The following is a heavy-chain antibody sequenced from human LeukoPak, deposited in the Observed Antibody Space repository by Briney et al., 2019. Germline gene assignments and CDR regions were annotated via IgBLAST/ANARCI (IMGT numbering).Heavy chain of an antibody. V-gene: IGHV3-30*18. Sequence: GGSLRLSCAASGFTFSSYGMHWVRQAPGKGLEWVAVISYDGSNKYYADSVKGRFTISGDNSKNTLYLQMNSLRAEDTAVYYCAKDLGTGYSGYDYLFYYGMDVWGQGTTVTVSS. J-gene: IGHJ6*02. D-gene: IGHD5-12*01. CDR1: GFTFSSYG. CDR2: ISYDGSNK. CDR3: AKDLGTGYSGYDYLFYYGMDV.